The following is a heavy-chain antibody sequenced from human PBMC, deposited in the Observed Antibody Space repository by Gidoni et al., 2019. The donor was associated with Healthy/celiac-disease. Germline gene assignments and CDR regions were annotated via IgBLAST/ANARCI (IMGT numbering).Heavy chain of an antibody. CDR1: GGSISSGGYY. V-gene: IGHV4-31*03. J-gene: IGHJ3*02. D-gene: IGHD3-10*01. Sequence: QVQLQESGPGLVKPSQTMSLTCTVSGGSISSGGYYWSWIRQHPGKGLEWIGYIYYSGSTYYTPSLKSRVTISVDTSKNQFSLKLSSVTAADTAVYYCARAGPGTLSPRDAFDIWGQGTMVTVSS. CDR3: ARAGPGTLSPRDAFDI. CDR2: IYYSGST.